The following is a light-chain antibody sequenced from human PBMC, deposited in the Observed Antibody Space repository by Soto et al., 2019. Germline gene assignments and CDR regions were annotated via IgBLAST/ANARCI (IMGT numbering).Light chain of an antibody. CDR3: QVWDSSSDHHVV. CDR1: NIGSQS. CDR2: YDS. J-gene: IGLJ2*01. Sequence: SYELTQSPSVSVAPGKTARVTCGGNNIGSQSVHWYQQKPGQAPVLVIYYDSDRPSGIPERFSGSKSGNTATLTISWVEAGDEADYYCQVWDSSSDHHVVFGGGTKLTVL. V-gene: IGLV3-21*04.